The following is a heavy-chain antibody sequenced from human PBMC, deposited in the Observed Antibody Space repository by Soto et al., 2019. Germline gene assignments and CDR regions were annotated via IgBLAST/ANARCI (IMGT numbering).Heavy chain of an antibody. Sequence: TLSLTCTVSGGSISSGGYYWSWIRQHPGKGLEWIGYIYYSGSTYYNPSLKSRVTISVDTSKNQFSLKLSSVTAAVTAVYYCARAHPSGDNWFDPWGQGTLVTVSS. CDR2: IYYSGST. D-gene: IGHD3-10*01. CDR3: ARAHPSGDNWFDP. CDR1: GGSISSGGYY. J-gene: IGHJ5*02. V-gene: IGHV4-31*03.